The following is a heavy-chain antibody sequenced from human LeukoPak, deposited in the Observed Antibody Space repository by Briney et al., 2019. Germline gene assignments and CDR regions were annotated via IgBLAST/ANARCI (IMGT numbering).Heavy chain of an antibody. V-gene: IGHV6-1*01. D-gene: IGHD3-10*01. J-gene: IGHJ4*02. Sequence: SQTLSLTCAISGDSVSSNSAAWNWIRQSPSRGLEWLGRTYYRSKWYNDYAVSVKSRITINPDTSKSQFSLQLNSVTPEDTAVYYCARVRIRGVIITFGGGRGAPFDYWGQGTLVTVSS. CDR3: ARVRIRGVIITFGGGRGAPFDY. CDR2: TYYRSKWYN. CDR1: GDSVSSNSAA.